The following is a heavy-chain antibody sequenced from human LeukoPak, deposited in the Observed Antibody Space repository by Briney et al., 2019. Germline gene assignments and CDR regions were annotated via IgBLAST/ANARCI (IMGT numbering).Heavy chain of an antibody. V-gene: IGHV4-59*08. CDR3: ARQWELRGWFDP. D-gene: IGHD1-26*01. CDR2: IYYSGST. Sequence: KPSETLSLTCTVSGGSISSYYWSWIRQPPGKGLEWIGYIYYSGSTNYNPSLKSRVTISVDTSKNQFSLKLSSVTAADTAVYYCARQWELRGWFDPWGQGTLATVSS. J-gene: IGHJ5*02. CDR1: GGSISSYY.